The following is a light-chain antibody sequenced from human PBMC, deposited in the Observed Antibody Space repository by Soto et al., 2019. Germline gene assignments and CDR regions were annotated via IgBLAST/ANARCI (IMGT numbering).Light chain of an antibody. CDR1: QSVGTY. CDR3: QQRSNWPGT. Sequence: EIVLTQSPATLSSSLGERAILSCRASQSVGTYLAWYQQKPGQAPRLLIYDASNRATGIPARFGGSGSGTDFTLTINSLEPEDFAVYYCQQRSNWPGTFGPGTKVDIK. CDR2: DAS. V-gene: IGKV3-11*01. J-gene: IGKJ3*01.